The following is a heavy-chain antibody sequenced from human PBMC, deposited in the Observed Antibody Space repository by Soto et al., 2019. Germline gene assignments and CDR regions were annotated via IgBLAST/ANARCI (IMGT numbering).Heavy chain of an antibody. CDR3: AKGGELYSGGGCLGGMDV. CDR2: ISYHGSNE. CDR1: GFTFVNYG. J-gene: IGHJ6*02. V-gene: IGHV3-30*18. Sequence: PGGSLRLSCVASGFTFVNYGMHWVRQAPGKGLEWVAVISYHGSNEYYADSVKGRFTISRDNSKNTLYLQINSLRTEDTAVYYCAKGGELYSGGGCLGGMDVWGQGTTVTVSS. D-gene: IGHD2-21*02.